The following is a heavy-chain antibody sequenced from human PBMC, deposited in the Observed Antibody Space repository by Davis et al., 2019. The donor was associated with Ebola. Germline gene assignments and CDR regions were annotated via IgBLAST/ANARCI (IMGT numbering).Heavy chain of an antibody. CDR3: ARRVYDSSGYYYMDV. CDR1: GFILETYG. J-gene: IGHJ6*03. Sequence: GGSLRLSCAASGFILETYGMSWVRQGPGKGLEWVSNINWNGDSTAYADSVRGRLTISRDNAKNSLYLQMNSLRAEDTALYYCARRVYDSSGYYYMDVWGKGTTVTVSS. V-gene: IGHV3-20*04. D-gene: IGHD3-22*01. CDR2: INWNGDST.